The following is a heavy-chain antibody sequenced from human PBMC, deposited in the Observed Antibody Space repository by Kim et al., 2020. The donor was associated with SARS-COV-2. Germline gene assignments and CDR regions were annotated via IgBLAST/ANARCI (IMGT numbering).Heavy chain of an antibody. V-gene: IGHV3-11*04. Sequence: GGSLRLSCAASGFTFSDYYMSWIRQAPGKGLEWVSYISSSGSSIYYADSVKGRFTISRDNAKNSLYLQLNSLRAEDTAVYYCVGRLYCSGGNCPFDYWGQGTLVTASS. CDR1: GFTFSDYY. CDR2: ISSSGSSI. J-gene: IGHJ4*02. CDR3: VGRLYCSGGNCPFDY. D-gene: IGHD2-15*01.